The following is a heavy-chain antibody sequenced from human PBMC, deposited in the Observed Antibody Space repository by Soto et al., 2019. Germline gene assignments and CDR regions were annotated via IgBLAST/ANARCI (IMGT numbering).Heavy chain of an antibody. CDR2: ISYDGSNK. V-gene: IGHV3-30*18. CDR1: GFTFSSYG. CDR3: AKGADGYGMDV. Sequence: QVQLVESGGGVVQPGRSLRLSCAASGFTFSSYGMHWVRQAPGKGLEWVAVISYDGSNKYYADSVKGRFTISRDNSKKTLYLQMNSLRAEDTAVYYCAKGADGYGMDVWVQGTTVTVSS. J-gene: IGHJ6*02.